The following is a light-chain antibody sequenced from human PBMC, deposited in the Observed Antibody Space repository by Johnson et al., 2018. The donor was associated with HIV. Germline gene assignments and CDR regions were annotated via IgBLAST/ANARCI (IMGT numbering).Light chain of an antibody. J-gene: IGLJ1*01. Sequence: QSVLTQPPSVSAAPGQKVTISCSGSSSNIGNNYVSWYQQLPGTAPKLLIYENNKRPSGIPDRFSGSKSGTSATLGITALTSGDETGYYCGTWDNSLSVYVLGTGTKFTVL. V-gene: IGLV1-51*02. CDR3: GTWDNSLSVYV. CDR1: SSNIGNNY. CDR2: ENN.